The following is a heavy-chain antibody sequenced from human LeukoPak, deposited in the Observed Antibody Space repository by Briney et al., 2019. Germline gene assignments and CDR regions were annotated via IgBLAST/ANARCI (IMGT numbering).Heavy chain of an antibody. CDR2: ISSSSSYI. Sequence: PGGPLRLSCAASGFTFSSYSMSWVRQAPGKGLEWVSSISSSSSYIYYADSVKGRFTISRDNSKNTLYLQMNSLRVDDTAIYYCARVTGIVVEVAAILDYWGQGTLTTVSS. CDR3: ARVTGIVVEVAAILDY. CDR1: GFTFSSYS. D-gene: IGHD2-15*01. V-gene: IGHV3-21*03. J-gene: IGHJ4*02.